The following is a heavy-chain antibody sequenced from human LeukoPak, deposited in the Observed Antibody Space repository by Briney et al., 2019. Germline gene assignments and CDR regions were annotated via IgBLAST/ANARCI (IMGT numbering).Heavy chain of an antibody. CDR3: AREYKYGDGFDI. CDR1: GFTFSDYY. V-gene: IGHV3-7*01. D-gene: IGHD5-24*01. Sequence: PGGSLRLSCAASGFTFSDYYMSWVRQAPGKGLEWVANIKEDGSEKYYVDSVKGRFTISRDNAKNSLYLQMNSLRAEDTAVYYCAREYKYGDGFDIWGQGTLVTVSS. CDR2: IKEDGSEK. J-gene: IGHJ3*02.